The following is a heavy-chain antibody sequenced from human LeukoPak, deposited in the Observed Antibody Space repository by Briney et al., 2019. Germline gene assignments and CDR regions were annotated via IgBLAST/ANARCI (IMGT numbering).Heavy chain of an antibody. J-gene: IGHJ6*02. Sequence: SETLSLTCTVSGGSISSYYWSWIRQPPGQGLEWIGYISHSGGTNYNPSLMSRVTISVDTSKNQFSLRLSSVTAADTAVYYCARDNSRFGDPPGIYYYYYGMDVWGQGTTVTVSS. CDR3: ARDNSRFGDPPGIYYYYYGMDV. V-gene: IGHV4-59*12. CDR2: ISHSGGT. CDR1: GGSISSYY. D-gene: IGHD3-10*01.